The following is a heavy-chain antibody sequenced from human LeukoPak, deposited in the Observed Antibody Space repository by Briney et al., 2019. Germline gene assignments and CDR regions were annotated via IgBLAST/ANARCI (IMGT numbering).Heavy chain of an antibody. V-gene: IGHV4-59*01. J-gene: IGHJ6*03. CDR3: ARGIVATPSFYYYYYMDV. CDR1: GGSISNYY. CDR2: IYYSGST. D-gene: IGHD5-12*01. Sequence: TPSETLSLTCTVSGGSISNYYWSWIRQPPGKGLEWIGYIYYSGSTNYNPSLKSRVTISVDTSKNQFSLKLSSVTAADTAVYYCARGIVATPSFYYYYYMDVWGKGTTVTVSS.